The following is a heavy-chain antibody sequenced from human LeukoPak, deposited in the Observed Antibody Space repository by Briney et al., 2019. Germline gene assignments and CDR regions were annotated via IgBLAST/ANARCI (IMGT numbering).Heavy chain of an antibody. CDR3: AKYRSSSIWCDGSDI. CDR2: VGGSGGTT. CDR1: GFIFSNSA. V-gene: IGHV3-23*01. D-gene: IGHD6-13*01. Sequence: PGGALRLSSLACGFIFSNSALIWLGQAPGKGLEWVSAVGGSGGTTYYADSVKGRITLTRGNSKKPVHLQMNRLRADDPAVYYRAKYRSSSIWCDGSDIWGQGTMVTVSS. J-gene: IGHJ3*02.